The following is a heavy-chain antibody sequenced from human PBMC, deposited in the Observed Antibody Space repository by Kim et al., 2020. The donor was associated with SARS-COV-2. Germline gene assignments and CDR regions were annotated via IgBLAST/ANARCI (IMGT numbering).Heavy chain of an antibody. CDR3: AKGGLRYFDWLGFIQH. J-gene: IGHJ1*01. V-gene: IGHV3-23*01. CDR1: GFTFSSYA. CDR2: ISGSGGST. Sequence: GGSLRLSCAASGFTFSSYAMSWVRQAPGKGLEWVSAISGSGGSTYYADSVKGRFTISRDNSKNTLYLQMNSLRAEDTAVYYCAKGGLRYFDWLGFIQHWGQGTLVTVSS. D-gene: IGHD3-9*01.